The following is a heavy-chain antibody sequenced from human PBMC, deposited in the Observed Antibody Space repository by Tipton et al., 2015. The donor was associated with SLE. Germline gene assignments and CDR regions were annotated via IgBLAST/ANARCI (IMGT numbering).Heavy chain of an antibody. CDR2: IYYSGST. J-gene: IGHJ5*02. Sequence: TLSLTCTVSGGSVSSGSYSWSWIRQPPGKGLEWIGNIYYSGSTNYNPSLKSRVTISIDTSKNQFSLKLSSVTAADTAVYYCARVIVGATGWFDPWGQGTLVTVSS. CDR3: ARVIVGATGWFDP. CDR1: GGSVSSGSYS. V-gene: IGHV4-61*01. D-gene: IGHD1-26*01.